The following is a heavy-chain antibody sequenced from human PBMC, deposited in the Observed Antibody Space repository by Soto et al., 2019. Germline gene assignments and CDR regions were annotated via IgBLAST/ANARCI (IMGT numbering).Heavy chain of an antibody. D-gene: IGHD3-10*01. Sequence: QVQLVQSGAEVKKPGASVKVSCKASGYTFTSYGISWVRQAPGQGLEWMGWISDYNGNTNYAQKLQGRVTMTTDTSTSTAYMELRSLRSDDTAVYYCARAEGAIGYYGSASLAFYWGQGTLVTVSS. J-gene: IGHJ4*02. V-gene: IGHV1-18*01. CDR1: GYTFTSYG. CDR2: ISDYNGNT. CDR3: ARAEGAIGYYGSASLAFY.